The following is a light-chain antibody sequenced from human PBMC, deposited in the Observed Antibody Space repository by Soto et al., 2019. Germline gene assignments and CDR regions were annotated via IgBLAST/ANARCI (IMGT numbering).Light chain of an antibody. CDR3: KQCHMWPNT. J-gene: IGKJ5*01. Sequence: EVVLTKAPVTLSLSPGERATLSCRANTSFRRLLAWYQQKPGQAPRLLIYDAYNRATGIPPRISGSESGPAFPLTISSLEPEDSAVCYCKQCHMWPNTLGKGTRLEIK. CDR2: DAY. CDR1: TSFRRL. V-gene: IGKV3-11*01.